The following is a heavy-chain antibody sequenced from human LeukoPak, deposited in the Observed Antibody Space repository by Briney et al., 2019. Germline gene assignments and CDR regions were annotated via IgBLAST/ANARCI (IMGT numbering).Heavy chain of an antibody. CDR2: INPNSGGT. CDR3: ARGHSASKWFDP. J-gene: IGHJ5*02. Sequence: ASVKVSCKASGYTFTGYYMHWVRQAPGQGLEWMGWINPNSGGTNYAQKFQGRVTMTRDTSISTAYMELSRLRSEDTAVYYCARGHSASKWFDPWGQGTLVTVSS. D-gene: IGHD3-10*01. V-gene: IGHV1-2*02. CDR1: GYTFTGYY.